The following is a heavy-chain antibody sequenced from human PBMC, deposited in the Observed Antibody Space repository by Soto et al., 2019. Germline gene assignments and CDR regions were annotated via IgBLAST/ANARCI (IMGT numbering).Heavy chain of an antibody. CDR3: ARGVGASYDGLEV. Sequence: QLQLQESGSGLLKPSQTLALTCGVSDDSISSGAYCWSWIRQPPGKGLEWIGHIYHSGTTYDNPSLKSRVTMSLDRSKNQLSPKLRSLTAADTAVYYCARGVGASYDGLEVWGRGTTVTVSS. D-gene: IGHD1-26*01. CDR2: IYHSGTT. CDR1: DDSISSGAYC. J-gene: IGHJ6*02. V-gene: IGHV4-30-2*01.